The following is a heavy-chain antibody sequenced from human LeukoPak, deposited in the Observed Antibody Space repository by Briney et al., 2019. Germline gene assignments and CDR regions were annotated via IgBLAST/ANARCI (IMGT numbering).Heavy chain of an antibody. D-gene: IGHD3-10*01. V-gene: IGHV4-34*01. CDR2: INHSGST. J-gene: IGHJ4*02. CDR3: ARATGGHFDY. CDR1: GGSFSGYY. Sequence: SETLSLTCAVYGGSFSGYYWSWIRQPPGKGLEWIGEINHSGSTNYNPSLKSRVTISVDRSKNQFSLKLSSVTAADTAVYYCARATGGHFDYWGQGTLVTVSS.